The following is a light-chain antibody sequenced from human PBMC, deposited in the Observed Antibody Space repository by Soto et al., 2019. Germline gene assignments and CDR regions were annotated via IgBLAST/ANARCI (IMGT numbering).Light chain of an antibody. CDR1: QSISSW. V-gene: IGKV1-5*03. CDR2: KAS. Sequence: DIHMTRSPSSLSASVGNMFTITCRASQSISSWLAWYQQKPPKAPNLLIYKASSLESGVPSSFSGSGSATEFTLPIAGLQTPDFATYYCQQYESYSPLTFGGGTQVDIK. CDR3: QQYESYSPLT. J-gene: IGKJ4*01.